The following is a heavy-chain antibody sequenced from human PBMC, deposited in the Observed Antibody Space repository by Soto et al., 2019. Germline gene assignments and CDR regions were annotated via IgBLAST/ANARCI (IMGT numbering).Heavy chain of an antibody. Sequence: SETLSLTCTVSGGSVSSGSYYWSWIRQPPGKGLEWIGYIYYSGSTNYNPSLKSRVTISVDTSKNQFSLKLSSVTAADTAVYFCAREYNWNYQGWTVYWGLGTLVTVSS. CDR3: AREYNWNYQGWTVY. CDR1: GGSVSSGSYY. D-gene: IGHD1-7*01. CDR2: IYYSGST. V-gene: IGHV4-61*01. J-gene: IGHJ4*02.